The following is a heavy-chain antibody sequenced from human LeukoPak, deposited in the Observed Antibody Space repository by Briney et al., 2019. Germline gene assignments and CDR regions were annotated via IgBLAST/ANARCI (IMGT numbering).Heavy chain of an antibody. CDR3: ARDRGIAAAGTYY. CDR1: GGTFSSYA. V-gene: IGHV1-69*04. CDR2: IIPILGIA. J-gene: IGHJ4*02. Sequence: SVKVSCKASGGTFSSYAISWVRQAPGQGLEWMGRIIPILGIANYAQKFQGRVTITADKSTSTAYMELSSLRSEGTAVYYCARDRGIAAAGTYYWGQGTLVTVSS. D-gene: IGHD6-13*01.